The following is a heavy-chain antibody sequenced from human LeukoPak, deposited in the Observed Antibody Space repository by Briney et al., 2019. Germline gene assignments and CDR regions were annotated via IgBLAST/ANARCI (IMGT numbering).Heavy chain of an antibody. CDR1: GGSISSSNW. Sequence: SGTLSLTCAVSGGSISSSNWWSWVRQPPGKGLEWIGKIYHSGSTNYNPSLKSRVTISVDKSKNQFSLKLSSVTAADTAVYYCARKVGATTGWAFDIWGQGTMVTVSS. J-gene: IGHJ3*02. D-gene: IGHD1-26*01. CDR2: IYHSGST. CDR3: ARKVGATTGWAFDI. V-gene: IGHV4-4*02.